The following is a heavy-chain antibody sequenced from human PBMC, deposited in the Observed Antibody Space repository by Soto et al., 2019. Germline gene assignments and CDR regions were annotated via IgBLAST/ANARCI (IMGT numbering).Heavy chain of an antibody. CDR1: GYTFTSYG. Sequence: QVPLVQSGAEVKKLGASVKVSCKASGYTFTSYGISWVRQAPGQGLEWMGWISAYNGNTNYAQKLQGRVTMTTDTSTSTAYMELRSLRSDDTAVYYCARVGTYYDFWSGYLTPNTWFDPWGQGTLVTVSS. D-gene: IGHD3-3*01. V-gene: IGHV1-18*01. CDR3: ARVGTYYDFWSGYLTPNTWFDP. CDR2: ISAYNGNT. J-gene: IGHJ5*02.